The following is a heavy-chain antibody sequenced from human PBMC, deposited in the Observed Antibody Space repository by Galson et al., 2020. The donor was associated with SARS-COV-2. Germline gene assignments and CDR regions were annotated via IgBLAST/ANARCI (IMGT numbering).Heavy chain of an antibody. D-gene: IGHD6-19*01. CDR1: GFSLSSSGMY. CDR2: IDWDDHK. Sequence: PTLVKPTQTLTLTCTFSGFSLSSSGMYVSWIRQPPGKALEWLARIDWDDHKYYNTSLKTRLTISKDTSRNQVVLTMSNMDPVDTATYYCVRMVGGYDSGWSVDYWGQGTLVTVSS. V-gene: IGHV2-70*11. CDR3: VRMVGGYDSGWSVDY. J-gene: IGHJ4*02.